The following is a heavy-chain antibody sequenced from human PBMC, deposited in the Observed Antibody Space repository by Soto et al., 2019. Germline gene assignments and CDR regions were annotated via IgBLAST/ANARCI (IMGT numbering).Heavy chain of an antibody. D-gene: IGHD3-9*01. CDR2: IIPIFGTA. J-gene: IGHJ6*02. Sequence: SVKVSCKASGGTFSSYAISWVRQAPGQGLEWMGGIIPIFGTANYAQKFQGRVTITADESTSTAYMELSSLRSEDTAVYYCASVAYDILTGYDAPNYYYYGMDVWGQGTTVTVSS. V-gene: IGHV1-69*13. CDR3: ASVAYDILTGYDAPNYYYYGMDV. CDR1: GGTFSSYA.